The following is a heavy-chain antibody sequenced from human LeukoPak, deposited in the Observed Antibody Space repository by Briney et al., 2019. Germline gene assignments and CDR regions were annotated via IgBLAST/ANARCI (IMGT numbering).Heavy chain of an antibody. CDR1: GFTFSSYA. D-gene: IGHD5-18*01. V-gene: IGHV3-23*01. CDR3: AKSQWLLSNLNY. J-gene: IGHJ4*02. CDR2: ISGSGGST. Sequence: GGSLRLXCAASGFTFSSYAMSWGRQAPGKGLEWVSAISGSGGSTYYADSVKGRFTISRDNSKNTLYLQMNSLRAEDTAVYYRAKSQWLLSNLNYWGQGTLVTVSS.